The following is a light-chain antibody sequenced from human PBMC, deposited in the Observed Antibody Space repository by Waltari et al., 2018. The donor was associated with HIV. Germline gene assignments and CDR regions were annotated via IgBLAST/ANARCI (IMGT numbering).Light chain of an antibody. Sequence: DIQMTQSPSSLSASVGDKVTITCRASQNIGNSLNWYRQTPGKAPNLLIYAASSLQSGVQSKFSGSGSGTDFTLTISSLQPEDFATYYCQQSHSSQFTFGPGTKVDIK. V-gene: IGKV1-39*01. CDR1: QNIGNS. CDR2: AAS. CDR3: QQSHSSQFT. J-gene: IGKJ3*01.